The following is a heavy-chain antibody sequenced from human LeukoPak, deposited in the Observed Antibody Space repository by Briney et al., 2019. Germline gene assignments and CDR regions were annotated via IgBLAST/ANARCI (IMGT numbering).Heavy chain of an antibody. CDR3: AKDLRQNSTSYYMDV. D-gene: IGHD6-6*01. CDR2: IKQDGSEK. CDR1: GFTFSSYW. J-gene: IGHJ6*03. Sequence: GGSLRLSYAASGFTFSSYWMSWVRQAPGKGLEGGANIKQDGSEKYYVDSVKGRFTISRDNAKNALYLQMNSLRAEDPAVYYRAKDLRQNSTSYYMDVWGKGTTVTVSS. V-gene: IGHV3-7*01.